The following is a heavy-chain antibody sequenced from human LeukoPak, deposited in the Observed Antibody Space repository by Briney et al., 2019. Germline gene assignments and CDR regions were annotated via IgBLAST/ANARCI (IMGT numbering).Heavy chain of an antibody. J-gene: IGHJ4*02. Sequence: GSLRLSCAASGFTFSSYAMHWVRQAPGKGLEWVAVISYDGSNKYYADSVKGRFTISRDNSKNTLYLQMNSLRAEDTAVYYCARDSRPYCSGGSCYYFDYWGQGTLVTVSS. V-gene: IGHV3-30-3*01. CDR2: ISYDGSNK. CDR3: ARDSRPYCSGGSCYYFDY. D-gene: IGHD2-15*01. CDR1: GFTFSSYA.